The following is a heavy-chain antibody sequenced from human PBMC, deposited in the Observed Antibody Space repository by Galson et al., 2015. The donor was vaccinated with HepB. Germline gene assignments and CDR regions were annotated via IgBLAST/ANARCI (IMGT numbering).Heavy chain of an antibody. D-gene: IGHD2-15*01. CDR3: ARAGRLGYCSGGSCPGDYYGVDV. CDR1: GYTFTSYY. Sequence: SVKVSCKASGYTFTSYYMHWVRQAPGQGLEWMGIINPSGGSTSYAQKFQGRVTMTRDTSTSTVYMELSSLGSEDTAVYYCARAGRLGYCSGGSCPGDYYGVDVWGQGTTVTVSS. CDR2: INPSGGST. J-gene: IGHJ6*02. V-gene: IGHV1-46*01.